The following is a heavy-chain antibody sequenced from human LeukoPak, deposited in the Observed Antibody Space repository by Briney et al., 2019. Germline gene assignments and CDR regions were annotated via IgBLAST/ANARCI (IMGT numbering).Heavy chain of an antibody. CDR3: ARGGLNYYYYYMDV. CDR1: GGSISSYY. CDR2: IYYSGST. V-gene: IGHV4-59*01. J-gene: IGHJ6*03. Sequence: SETLSLTCTVSGGSISSYYWSWIRQPPGKGLEWIGYIYYSGSTNYNPSLKSRVTISVDTSKNQFSLKLSSATAADTAVYYCARGGLNYYYYYMDVWGKGTTVTISS.